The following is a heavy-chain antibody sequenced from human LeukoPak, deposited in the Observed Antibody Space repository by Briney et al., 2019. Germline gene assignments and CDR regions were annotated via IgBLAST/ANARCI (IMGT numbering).Heavy chain of an antibody. CDR2: IYYSGST. CDR3: ARSIFSGTYSFDV. D-gene: IGHD3-3*01. V-gene: IGHV4-39*01. CDR1: GGSISSSSYY. J-gene: IGHJ4*02. Sequence: SETLSLTCTVSGGSISSSSYYWGWIRQPPGKGLEWIGSIYYSGSTYYNPSLKSRVTISVDTSKNQFSLKLSSVTAADTAVYYCARSIFSGTYSFDVWGQGTLVTVSS.